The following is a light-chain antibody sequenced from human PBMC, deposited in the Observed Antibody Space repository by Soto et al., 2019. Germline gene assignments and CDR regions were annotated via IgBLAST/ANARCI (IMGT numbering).Light chain of an antibody. Sequence: QSVLTQPASVSGSPGQSITISCTGTSSDVGGYNYVSWYQQHPGKAPKLMISEVTNRPSGVSDRFSGSKSGNTASLTISGLQAEDEADYYCSSFTSRFTFVFGTGTKVTAL. CDR1: SSDVGGYNY. J-gene: IGLJ1*01. V-gene: IGLV2-14*01. CDR3: SSFTSRFTFV. CDR2: EVT.